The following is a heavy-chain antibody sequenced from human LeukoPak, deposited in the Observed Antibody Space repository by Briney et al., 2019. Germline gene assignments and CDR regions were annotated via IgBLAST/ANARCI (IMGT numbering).Heavy chain of an antibody. V-gene: IGHV4-59*01. CDR3: AREVEPISAMDKRDWYFDL. D-gene: IGHD5-18*01. Sequence: SETLSLTCTVSGGSISSYYWSWIRQPPEKGLEWIGYIYYSGSTNYNPSLKSRVTISVDTSKNQFSLKLSSVTAADTAVYYCAREVEPISAMDKRDWYFDLWGRGTLVTVSS. CDR1: GGSISSYY. CDR2: IYYSGST. J-gene: IGHJ2*01.